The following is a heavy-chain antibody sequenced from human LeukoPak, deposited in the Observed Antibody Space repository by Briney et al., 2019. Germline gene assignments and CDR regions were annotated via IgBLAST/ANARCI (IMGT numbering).Heavy chain of an antibody. CDR2: ISWNSGSI. D-gene: IGHD3-10*01. J-gene: IGHJ6*03. CDR3: AKDMFEVGFGEYYYYYYYMDV. Sequence: GGSLRLSCAASGFTFNDYALHWVRQAPGKGLEWVSGISWNSGSIGYADSVKGRFTISRDNSKNTLYLQMNSLRAEDTAVYYCAKDMFEVGFGEYYYYYYYMDVWGKGTTVTVSS. CDR1: GFTFNDYA. V-gene: IGHV3-9*01.